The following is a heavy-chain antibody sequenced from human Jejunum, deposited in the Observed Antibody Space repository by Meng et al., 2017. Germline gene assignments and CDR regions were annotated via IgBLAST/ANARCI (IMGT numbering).Heavy chain of an antibody. J-gene: IGHJ4*02. CDR1: GGSSGGLS. D-gene: IGHD1-14*01. CDR3: TRGTDRAKSGDY. CDR2: IHPSGST. Sequence: PSTTLARLWAALGGSSGGLSLSWILQPPGKGLEWIGEIHPSGSTDYNPSLKSRLTISLDTSKNQFSLSLNSATAADTGIYYCTRGTDRAKSGDYWGQGTLVTVSS. V-gene: IGHV4-34*01.